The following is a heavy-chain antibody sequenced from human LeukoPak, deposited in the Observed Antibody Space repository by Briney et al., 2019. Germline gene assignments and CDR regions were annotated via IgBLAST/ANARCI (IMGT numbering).Heavy chain of an antibody. J-gene: IGHJ6*02. CDR1: GFNLRTYW. V-gene: IGHV3-74*01. Sequence: GGSLILSCAVTGFNLRTYWIHWVRHSPGRGLEWVARINGEGSRISYADSVRGRFTISRDNAKNTAYLQMNSLRAEDTALYYCARDPGYYYYGMDVWGQGTTVVVSS. CDR3: ARDPGYYYYGMDV. CDR2: INGEGSRI.